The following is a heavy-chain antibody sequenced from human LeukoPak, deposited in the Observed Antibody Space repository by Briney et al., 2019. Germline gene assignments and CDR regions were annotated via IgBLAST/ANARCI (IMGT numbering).Heavy chain of an antibody. CDR3: ARAGVGSSWFDY. J-gene: IGHJ4*02. CDR1: GFTFSSYA. Sequence: GGALRLSCAASGFTFSSYAMHWVRPAPGKGLDGVAVISYDGSNKYYADSVKGRFTISRDNSKNTLYLQMNSLRAEDTAVYYCARAGVGSSWFDYWGQGTLVTVSS. V-gene: IGHV3-30*04. CDR2: ISYDGSNK. D-gene: IGHD6-13*01.